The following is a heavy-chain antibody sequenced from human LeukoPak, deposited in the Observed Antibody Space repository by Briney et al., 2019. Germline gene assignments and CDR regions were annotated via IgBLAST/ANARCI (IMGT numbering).Heavy chain of an antibody. D-gene: IGHD3-3*01. J-gene: IGHJ4*02. CDR2: ISAYNGNT. CDR1: GYTFTSYG. V-gene: IGHV1-18*01. Sequence: GASVKVSCKASGYTFTSYGISWVRQAPGQGLEWMGWISAYNGNTNYAQKLQGRVTMTTDTSTSTAYMELRSLRSDDTAVYYCARSEYYDFWSGYSRYYFDYWGQGTLVNVSS. CDR3: ARSEYYDFWSGYSRYYFDY.